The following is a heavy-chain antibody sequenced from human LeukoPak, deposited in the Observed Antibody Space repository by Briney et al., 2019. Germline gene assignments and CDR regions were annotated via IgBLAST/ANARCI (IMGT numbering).Heavy chain of an antibody. CDR1: GGSISSGDYY. Sequence: ASETLSLTCTVSGGSISSGDYYWSWIRQHPGKGLEWIGYIYYSGSTYYNPSLKSRVTISVDTSKNQFSLKLSSVTAADTAVYYCARAPKVPYYDYVWGSHREVHFDYWGQGTLVTVSS. J-gene: IGHJ4*02. CDR3: ARAPKVPYYDYVWGSHREVHFDY. V-gene: IGHV4-31*03. D-gene: IGHD3-16*02. CDR2: IYYSGST.